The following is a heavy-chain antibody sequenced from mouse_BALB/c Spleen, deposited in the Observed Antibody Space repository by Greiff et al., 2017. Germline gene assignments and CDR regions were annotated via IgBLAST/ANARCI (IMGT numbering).Heavy chain of an antibody. CDR3: ATYDYDGDGAMDY. CDR2: ISYSGST. J-gene: IGHJ4*01. V-gene: IGHV3-8*02. Sequence: EVKLMESGPSLVKPSQTLSLTCSVTGDSITSGYWNWIRKFPGNKLEYMGYISYSGSTYYNPSLKSRISITRDTSKNQYYLQLNSVTTEDTATYYCATYDYDGDGAMDYWGQGTSVTVSS. CDR1: GDSITSGY. D-gene: IGHD2-4*01.